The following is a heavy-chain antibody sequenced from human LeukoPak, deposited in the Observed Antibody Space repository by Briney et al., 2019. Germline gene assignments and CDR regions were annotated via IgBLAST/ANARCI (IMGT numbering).Heavy chain of an antibody. CDR2: ISKDGGEK. V-gene: IGHV3-30*03. D-gene: IGHD3-22*01. Sequence: GGSLRLSCAASGFTLSTYWMTWVRQAPGKGLEWVAVISKDGGEKHYADPVKGRFTISRDNSENMLFLQMNGLRTEDTAVYYCAREGSRGYYPYWGQGIPVTVSS. CDR3: AREGSRGYYPY. CDR1: GFTLSTYW. J-gene: IGHJ4*02.